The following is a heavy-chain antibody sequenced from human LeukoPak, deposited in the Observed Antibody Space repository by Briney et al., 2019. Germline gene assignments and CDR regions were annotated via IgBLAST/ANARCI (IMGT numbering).Heavy chain of an antibody. Sequence: SETLSLTCTVSGGSVSRYYWSWIRQPAGKGLEWIGHIYSSGSTNCNPSFKSRVTMSVDPFKNQVSMKLSSVTAADTAVYYCARGSGTYYYYYMDVWGKGTTVTVSS. V-gene: IGHV4-4*07. CDR3: ARGSGTYYYYYMDV. J-gene: IGHJ6*03. D-gene: IGHD1-14*01. CDR1: GGSVSRYY. CDR2: IYSSGST.